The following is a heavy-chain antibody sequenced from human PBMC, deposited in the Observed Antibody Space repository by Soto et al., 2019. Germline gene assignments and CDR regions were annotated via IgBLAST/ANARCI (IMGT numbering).Heavy chain of an antibody. V-gene: IGHV3-48*03. CDR1: GFTFSSYE. D-gene: IGHD3-9*01. J-gene: IGHJ4*02. Sequence: PGGSLRLSCAASGFTFSSYEMNWVRQAPGKGLEWISYISHSGSTIYYADSVKGRFTISRDNAQKSLYLQMNSLRAEDTAVYYCARDDSSILTPFPGYWGQGTLVTVSS. CDR2: ISHSGSTI. CDR3: ARDDSSILTPFPGY.